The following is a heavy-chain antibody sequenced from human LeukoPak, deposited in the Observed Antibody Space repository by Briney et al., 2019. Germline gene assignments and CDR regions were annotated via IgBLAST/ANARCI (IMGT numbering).Heavy chain of an antibody. Sequence: GASVTVSCTTSGYTFTHYDVHWVRQAPGQGLEWMGWINPNSATTNYAQRLQGRVTFTRDTSLSVAYMELSSLTSEDAAVYFCARGDFGETNTAFDVWGQGTLVAVSS. CDR2: INPNSATT. J-gene: IGHJ3*01. V-gene: IGHV1-8*03. CDR3: ARGDFGETNTAFDV. D-gene: IGHD4-17*01. CDR1: GYTFTHYD.